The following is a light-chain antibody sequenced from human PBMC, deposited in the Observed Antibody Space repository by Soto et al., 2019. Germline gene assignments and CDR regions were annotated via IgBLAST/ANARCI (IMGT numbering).Light chain of an antibody. V-gene: IGKV1-5*01. Sequence: DIQMTQSPSTLSASVGDRVTITCRASQSISSWLAWYQQKQGKAPKLLIYDASSLESGDPSRFSGSGSGTEFNLTISSLQPDDIATYYCQQYNSWTFGQGTKVEIK. CDR2: DAS. CDR1: QSISSW. J-gene: IGKJ1*01. CDR3: QQYNSWT.